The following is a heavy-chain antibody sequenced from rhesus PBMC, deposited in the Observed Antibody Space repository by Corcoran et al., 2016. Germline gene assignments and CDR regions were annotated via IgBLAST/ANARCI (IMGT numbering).Heavy chain of an antibody. J-gene: IGHJ4*01. CDR3: ARSGVIIQYYVDY. V-gene: IGHV4-65*01. Sequence: QVQLQESGPGLVKPSETLSLTCAVSGGSISSSNWWSWIRQPPGKGLEWIGYISGSSGSTYYNPSLNSRVTISTDTSKNQFSLKLSSVTAADTAVYYCARSGVIIQYYVDYWGQGVLVTVSS. CDR1: GGSISSSNW. CDR2: ISGSSGST. D-gene: IGHD3-34*01.